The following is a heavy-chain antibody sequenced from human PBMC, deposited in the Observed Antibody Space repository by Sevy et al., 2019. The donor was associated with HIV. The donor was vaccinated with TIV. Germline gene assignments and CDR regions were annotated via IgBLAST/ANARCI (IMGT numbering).Heavy chain of an antibody. CDR3: ARELISGRYYGMDV. CDR1: GGSISSHY. CDR2: IYYTGST. D-gene: IGHD6-19*01. V-gene: IGHV4-59*11. J-gene: IGHJ6*02. Sequence: LLQLSETLTLTCTVSGGSISSHYWNWIRQSPGKGLEWIGYIYYTGSTNYNPSLKSRVTISVDTSKNQFSLKLTSVTAADTAVYYCARELISGRYYGMDVWGQGTTVTVSS.